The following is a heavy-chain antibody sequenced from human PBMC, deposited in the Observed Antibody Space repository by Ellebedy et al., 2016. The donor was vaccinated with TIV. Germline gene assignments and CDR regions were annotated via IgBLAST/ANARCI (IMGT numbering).Heavy chain of an antibody. Sequence: SQTLSLTCXISGDSVSSNSAAWNWIRQSPSRGLEWLGRTYYRSKWYNDYAVSVKSRITINPDTSKNQFSLQLNSVTPEDTAVYYCAREEDGTMIVVVPSDAFDIWGQGTMVTVSS. J-gene: IGHJ3*02. D-gene: IGHD3-22*01. V-gene: IGHV6-1*01. CDR2: TYYRSKWYN. CDR3: AREEDGTMIVVVPSDAFDI. CDR1: GDSVSSNSAA.